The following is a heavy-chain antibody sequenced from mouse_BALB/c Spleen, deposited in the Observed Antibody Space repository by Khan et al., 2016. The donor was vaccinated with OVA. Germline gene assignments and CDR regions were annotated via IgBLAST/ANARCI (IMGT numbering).Heavy chain of an antibody. D-gene: IGHD2-4*01. J-gene: IGHJ3*01. V-gene: IGHV3-2*02. CDR3: ERKDWYDYDEFPY. Sequence: EVQLVESVPGLVKPSQSLSLTCTVTVYSITSEYAWNWFRQFPGNKLDWLGYINYSGHTRFNPSLKSRTSISRDTSKVQFFPQLNSATAADGATYDCERKDWYDYDEFPYGGQGNLVNVCA. CDR1: VYSITSEYA. CDR2: INYSGHT.